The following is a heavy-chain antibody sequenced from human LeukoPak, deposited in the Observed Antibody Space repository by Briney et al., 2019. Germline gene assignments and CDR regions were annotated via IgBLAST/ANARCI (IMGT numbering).Heavy chain of an antibody. Sequence: GGSLRLSCAASGFTFSSYAMHWVRQAPGTGLEWVAVISYDGSNKYYADSVKGRFTISRDNSKNTLYLQMNSLRAEDTAVYYCARDTGCSSSWYKNYYYGMDVWGQGTTVTVSS. J-gene: IGHJ6*02. CDR1: GFTFSSYA. D-gene: IGHD6-13*01. CDR2: ISYDGSNK. CDR3: ARDTGCSSSWYKNYYYGMDV. V-gene: IGHV3-30-3*01.